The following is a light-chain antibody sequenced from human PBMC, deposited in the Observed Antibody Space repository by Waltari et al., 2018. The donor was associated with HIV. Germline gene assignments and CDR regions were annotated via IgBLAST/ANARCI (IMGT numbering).Light chain of an antibody. CDR3: SSYAGSNNLIV. CDR1: SRDVGGYNS. V-gene: IGLV2-8*01. CDR2: EVS. J-gene: IGLJ1*01. Sequence: QSALPQPPSASGSPGQSVTISCTGPSRDVGGYNSVSLYQQHQGKAPKLMIYEVSKRPSGVPDRFSGSKSGNTASLTVSVLQAEDEADYYCSSYAGSNNLIVFGTGTKVTVL.